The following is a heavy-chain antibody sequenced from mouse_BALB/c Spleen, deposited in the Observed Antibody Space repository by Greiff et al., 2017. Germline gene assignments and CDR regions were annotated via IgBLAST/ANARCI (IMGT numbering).Heavy chain of an antibody. D-gene: IGHD2-3*01. Sequence: AASGVDFSRYWMSWVRQAPGKGLEWIGEINPDSSTINYTPSLKDKFIISRDNAKNTLYLQMSKVRSEDTALYYCASFDGYYAMDYWGQGTSVTVSS. CDR2: INPDSSTI. CDR1: GVDFSRYW. J-gene: IGHJ4*01. V-gene: IGHV4-1*02. CDR3: ASFDGYYAMDY.